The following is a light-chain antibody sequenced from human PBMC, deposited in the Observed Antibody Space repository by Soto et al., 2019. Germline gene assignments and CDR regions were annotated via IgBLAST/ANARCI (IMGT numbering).Light chain of an antibody. CDR3: QQYYSTLPT. CDR1: QSVLYSSNNQNY. Sequence: DIVMTQSPDSLAVSPGERATINCKSSQSVLYSSNNQNYLAWYQQKPGQPPKLLIYWASTRESGVPDRFSGSGSGTDFTLTISSLQAEDVAVYYCQQYYSTLPTFGQGTRLEIK. J-gene: IGKJ5*01. CDR2: WAS. V-gene: IGKV4-1*01.